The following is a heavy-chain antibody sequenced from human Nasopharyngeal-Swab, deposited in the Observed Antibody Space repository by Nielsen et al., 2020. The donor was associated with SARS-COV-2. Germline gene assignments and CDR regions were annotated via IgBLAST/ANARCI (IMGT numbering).Heavy chain of an antibody. CDR2: IYYSGST. CDR3: ARRGSVGDY. J-gene: IGHJ4*02. Sequence: SETLSLTCTVSGGSVSSGSYYWSWIRQPPGRGLEWIGYIYYSGSTNYNPSLKSRVTISVDTSKNQFSLKLSSVTAADTAVYYCARRGSVGDYWGQGTLVTVSS. V-gene: IGHV4-61*01. D-gene: IGHD4-23*01. CDR1: GGSVSSGSYY.